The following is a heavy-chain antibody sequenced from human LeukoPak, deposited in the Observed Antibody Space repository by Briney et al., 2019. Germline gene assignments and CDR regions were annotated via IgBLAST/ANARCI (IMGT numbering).Heavy chain of an antibody. CDR3: ATQGYYYDSSGYYSSPLTG. Sequence: ASVKVSCKASGYTFTSYAMNWVRQAPGQGLEWMGWINTNTGNPTYAQGFTGRFVFSLDTSVSTAYLQISSLKAEDTAVYYCATQGYYYDSSGYYSSPLTGWGQGTLVTVSS. J-gene: IGHJ4*02. D-gene: IGHD3-22*01. CDR2: INTNTGNP. CDR1: GYTFTSYA. V-gene: IGHV7-4-1*02.